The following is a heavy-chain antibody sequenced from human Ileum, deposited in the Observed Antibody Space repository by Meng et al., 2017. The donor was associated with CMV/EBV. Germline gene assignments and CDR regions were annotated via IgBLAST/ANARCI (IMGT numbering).Heavy chain of an antibody. Sequence: GGSLRLSCAASGFIFRNYWMSWARQAPGRGLEWVASKNTDGSEKYYVDSVKGRFTMSRDNAKNSLYLQMNSLRAEDTAVYYCARGNALDYWGLGTLVTVSS. V-gene: IGHV3-7*01. J-gene: IGHJ4*02. CDR1: GFIFRNYW. CDR2: KNTDGSEK. CDR3: ARGNALDY.